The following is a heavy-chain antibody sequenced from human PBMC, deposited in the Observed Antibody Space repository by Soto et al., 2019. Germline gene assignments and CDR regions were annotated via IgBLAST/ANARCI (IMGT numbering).Heavy chain of an antibody. CDR2: ITGSTGTT. Sequence: EVQVLESGGGSVQPGGSLRLSCAASGFTFSNFAMSWVRHAPGKGLEWVSEITGSTGTTYYADSVRGRFIISRDNSQNTLHLQMNSLRPEDTAVYYCAKDTISSPYYMDVWGKGTTVTVSS. CDR1: GFTFSNFA. D-gene: IGHD2-2*01. V-gene: IGHV3-23*01. CDR3: AKDTISSPYYMDV. J-gene: IGHJ6*03.